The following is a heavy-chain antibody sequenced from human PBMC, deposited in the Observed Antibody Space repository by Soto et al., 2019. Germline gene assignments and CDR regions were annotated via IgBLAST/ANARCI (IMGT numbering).Heavy chain of an antibody. D-gene: IGHD6-6*01. J-gene: IGHJ4*02. CDR3: ARLAPQSSSSGLDY. V-gene: IGHV3-33*01. Sequence: SLRLSCAASGFTFSSYGMHWVRQAPGKGLEWVAVIWYDGSNKYYADSVKGRFTISRDNSKNTLYLQMNSLRAEDTAVYYCARLAPQSSSSGLDYWGQGTLVTVSS. CDR2: IWYDGSNK. CDR1: GFTFSSYG.